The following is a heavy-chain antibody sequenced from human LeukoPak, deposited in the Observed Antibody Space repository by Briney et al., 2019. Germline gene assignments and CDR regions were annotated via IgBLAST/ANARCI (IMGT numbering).Heavy chain of an antibody. D-gene: IGHD5-24*01. Sequence: SVTVSCKASGFTFTSSAMQWVRQARGQRLEWIGWIVVGSGNTKYAQEYQETVTSTRDMSTSTAYMELSSLRSEDTAVYYCAAGVEMATIGGRFQSRPYGMDVWGQGTTVTVSS. V-gene: IGHV1-58*02. CDR1: GFTFTSSA. CDR3: AAGVEMATIGGRFQSRPYGMDV. CDR2: IVVGSGNT. J-gene: IGHJ6*02.